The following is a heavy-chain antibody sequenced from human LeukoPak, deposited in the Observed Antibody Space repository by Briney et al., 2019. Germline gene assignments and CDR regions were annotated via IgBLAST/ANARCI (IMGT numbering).Heavy chain of an antibody. J-gene: IGHJ6*02. V-gene: IGHV3-7*01. CDR2: IKPDGSEK. CDR1: GFTFTNYW. CDR3: ATLSYFYGMGI. D-gene: IGHD2/OR15-2a*01. Sequence: GGSLRLSCEASGFTFTNYWMSWVRQAPGKGLEWVANIKPDGSEKYYMDSVKGRFTISRDNAKNSLYLQMNSLRAEDTAVYYCATLSYFYGMGIWGQGTTVTVSS.